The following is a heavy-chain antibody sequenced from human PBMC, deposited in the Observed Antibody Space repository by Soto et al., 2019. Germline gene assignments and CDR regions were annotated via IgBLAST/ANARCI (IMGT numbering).Heavy chain of an antibody. V-gene: IGHV1-69*04. CDR2: VNPILSMS. CDR1: GDTFNFYS. Sequence: QVQLVQSGAEVKRPGSSVKVSCKASGDTFNFYSINWVRQAPGLGLEWMGRVNPILSMSNYAQRFQGRVTMTADKSTSTAYMELSGLRSADTAIYYSATSYGSGYRAFDFWAQGALVTVSS. CDR3: ATSYGSGYRAFDF. D-gene: IGHD3-16*01. J-gene: IGHJ4*02.